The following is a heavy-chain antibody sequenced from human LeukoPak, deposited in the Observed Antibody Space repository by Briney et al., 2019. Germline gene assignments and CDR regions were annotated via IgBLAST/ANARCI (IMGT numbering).Heavy chain of an antibody. V-gene: IGHV4-31*03. J-gene: IGHJ4*02. Sequence: SETLSLTCTVSGGSISSGGYYWSWIRQHPGKGLEWIGYIYYSGSTYYNPSLKSRVTISVDTSKNQFSLKLSSVTAADTAVYYCATHRGGSRAYFDYWGQGTLVTVSS. CDR3: ATHRGGSRAYFDY. CDR1: GGSISSGGYY. CDR2: IYYSGST. D-gene: IGHD3-16*01.